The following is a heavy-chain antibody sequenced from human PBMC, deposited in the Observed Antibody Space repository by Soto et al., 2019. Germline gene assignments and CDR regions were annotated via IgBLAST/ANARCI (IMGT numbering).Heavy chain of an antibody. CDR1: GGSITSGDFY. CDR2: IYYSGTT. V-gene: IGHV4-30-4*01. CDR3: ARVRHYYDSSGYRGYYLDF. J-gene: IGHJ4*02. D-gene: IGHD3-22*01. Sequence: SETLSLTCSVSGGSITSGDFYWSWIRQPPGKGLEWIGYIYYSGTTYYNPSLRSRLTISLDTSKNQVSRGLSSVTAADTAVYYCARVRHYYDSSGYRGYYLDFWGLGTLVTVSS.